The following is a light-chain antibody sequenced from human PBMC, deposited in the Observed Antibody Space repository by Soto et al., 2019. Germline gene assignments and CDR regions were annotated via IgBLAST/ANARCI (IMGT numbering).Light chain of an antibody. CDR2: DAS. J-gene: IGKJ1*01. CDR1: QSVKSSY. V-gene: IGKV3-20*01. CDR3: QQYGISPRT. Sequence: VFSDAPRVLSKNVGERATLSCRASQSVKSSYLAWYQQKPGQAPRLLIYDASTRATGIADRFSASGSGTDFTLTISRLEPEDFAVYSCQQYGISPRTFGQGTKVDI.